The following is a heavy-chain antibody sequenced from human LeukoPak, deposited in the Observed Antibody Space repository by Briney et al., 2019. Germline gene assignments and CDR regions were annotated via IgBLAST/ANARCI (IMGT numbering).Heavy chain of an antibody. CDR1: GYTFTSYG. CDR2: ISAYNGNT. D-gene: IGHD2-2*01. J-gene: IGHJ4*02. CDR3: ARDIVVVPAARELGY. V-gene: IGHV1-18*01. Sequence: GASVKVSCKASGYTFTSYGISWVRQAPGQGLEWMGWISAYNGNTNYAQKLQGRVTMTTDTSTSTAYMELRSLRSDDTTVYYCARDIVVVPAARELGYWGQGTLVTVSS.